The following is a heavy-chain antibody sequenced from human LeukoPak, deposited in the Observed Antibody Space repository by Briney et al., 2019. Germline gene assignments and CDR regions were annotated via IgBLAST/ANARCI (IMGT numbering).Heavy chain of an antibody. D-gene: IGHD6-13*01. V-gene: IGHV1-18*01. CDR2: ISAYNGNT. CDR1: GYTFTSYG. CDR3: ARGAAAAGRGHFDY. J-gene: IGHJ4*02. Sequence: ASVKVSCKASGYTFTSYGISWVRQAPGQGLEWMGWISAYNGNTNYAQKLQGRVTMTTDTSTSTAYMELRSLGSDDTAVYYCARGAAAAGRGHFDYWGQGTLVTVSS.